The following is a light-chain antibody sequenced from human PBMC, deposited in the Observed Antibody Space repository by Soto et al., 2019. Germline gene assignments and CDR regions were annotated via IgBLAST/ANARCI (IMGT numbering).Light chain of an antibody. CDR2: GAS. J-gene: IGKJ2*01. CDR3: QQYNSYST. CDR1: QSLSTIH. V-gene: IGKV3-20*01. Sequence: EVVLTQSPATLSLSPGDTATLSCGASQSLSTIHLAWYQQKPGQAPRLLIYGASTRATGIPDRFSGSGSGTEFTLTISSLQPDDFATYYCQQYNSYSTFGQGTKVDIK.